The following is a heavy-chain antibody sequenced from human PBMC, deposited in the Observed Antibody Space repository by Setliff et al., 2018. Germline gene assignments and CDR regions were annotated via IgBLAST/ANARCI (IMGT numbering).Heavy chain of an antibody. CDR1: GFTFKTYS. CDR2: ISGYNGNT. Sequence: VKVSCKASGFTFKTYSFSWIRQAPGQGLEWVGWISGYNGNTIYAQNFQDRVTMTTDASTNTAYMELRSLGSDDTAVYYCATFRGYTYGYDYWGQGTLVTVSS. J-gene: IGHJ4*02. D-gene: IGHD5-18*01. V-gene: IGHV1-18*01. CDR3: ATFRGYTYGYDY.